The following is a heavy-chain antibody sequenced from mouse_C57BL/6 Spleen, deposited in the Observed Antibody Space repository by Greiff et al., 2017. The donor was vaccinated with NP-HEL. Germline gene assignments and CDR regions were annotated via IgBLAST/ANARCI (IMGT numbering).Heavy chain of an antibody. CDR1: GFTFSDYG. V-gene: IGHV5-17*01. CDR3: AREDDYESFAY. D-gene: IGHD2-4*01. Sequence: EVQLVESGGGLVKPGGSLKLSCAASGFTFSDYGMHWVRQAPEKGLEWVAYISSGSSTIYYADTVKGRFTISRDNAKNTLFLQMTSLRSEDTAMYYCAREDDYESFAYWGQGTLVTVSA. J-gene: IGHJ3*01. CDR2: ISSGSSTI.